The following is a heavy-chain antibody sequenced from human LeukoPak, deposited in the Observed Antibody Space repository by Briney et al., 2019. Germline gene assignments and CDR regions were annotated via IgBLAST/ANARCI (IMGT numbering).Heavy chain of an antibody. V-gene: IGHV3-74*01. J-gene: IGHJ4*02. CDR3: ATVSEY. CDR2: INNDGTAT. CDR1: GFSFSRYY. Sequence: GGSLRLSCAASGFSFSRYYMSWVRQAPGKGLEWVSGINNDGTATYYADSVKGRFTISRDNAKNTVYLQMNGLRAEDTTVYYCATVSEYWGQGTLVTVSS.